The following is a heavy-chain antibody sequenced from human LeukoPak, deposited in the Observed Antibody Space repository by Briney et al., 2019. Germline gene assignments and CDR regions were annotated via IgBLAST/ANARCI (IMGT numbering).Heavy chain of an antibody. CDR1: GYTFTGYY. Sequence: ASVKVSCKASGYTFTGYYMHWVRQAPGQGLEWMGWINPNSGGTNYAQKFQGWVTMTGDTSISTAYMELSRLRSDDTAVYYCARDSQEWSSGDACDIWGQGTMVTVSS. J-gene: IGHJ3*02. D-gene: IGHD3-22*01. V-gene: IGHV1-2*04. CDR3: ARDSQEWSSGDACDI. CDR2: INPNSGGT.